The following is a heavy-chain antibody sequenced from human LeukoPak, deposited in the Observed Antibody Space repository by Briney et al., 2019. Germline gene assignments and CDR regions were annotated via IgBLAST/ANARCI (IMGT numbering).Heavy chain of an antibody. CDR3: ARNLGYDSSGYRGGVQFDP. D-gene: IGHD3-22*01. CDR2: IYYSGST. CDR1: GGSISSSSYY. J-gene: IGHJ5*02. V-gene: IGHV4-31*03. Sequence: SETLSLTCTVSGGSISSSSYYWSWIRQHPGKGLEWIGYIYYSGSTYYNPSLKSRVTISVDTSKNQFSLKLSSVTAADTAVYYCARNLGYDSSGYRGGVQFDPWGQGTLVTVSS.